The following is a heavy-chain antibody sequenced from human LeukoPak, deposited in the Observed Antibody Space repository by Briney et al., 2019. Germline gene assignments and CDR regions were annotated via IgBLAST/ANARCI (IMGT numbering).Heavy chain of an antibody. D-gene: IGHD6-19*01. V-gene: IGHV3-11*06. CDR2: ISSSSSYT. CDR3: ARDGDRIAVAGQYYYYYGMDV. CDR1: GFTFSDCY. J-gene: IGHJ6*04. Sequence: GGSLRLSCAASGFTFSDCYMSWIRQAPGKGLEWVSYISSSSSYTNYADSVKGRFTISRDNAKNSLYLQMNSLRAEDTAVYYCARDGDRIAVAGQYYYYYGMDVWGKGTTVTVSS.